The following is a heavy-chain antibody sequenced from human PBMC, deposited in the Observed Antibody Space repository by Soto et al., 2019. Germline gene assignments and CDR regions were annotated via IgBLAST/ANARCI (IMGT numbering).Heavy chain of an antibody. CDR3: ARVVGRVGSSWDRGAVAS. Sequence: HVQLVQSGAEVKGSGASVKVSCKSSGYAFTAYYLHWVRQAHGHGLEWLGCINPDTGGTDSTQKFQGWATMTRDTSITTASMELSNVKFDHSAVLYCARVVGRVGSSWDRGAVASWGQGTLVTVSS. V-gene: IGHV1-2*04. J-gene: IGHJ4*02. CDR2: INPDTGGT. CDR1: GYAFTAYY. D-gene: IGHD2-2*01.